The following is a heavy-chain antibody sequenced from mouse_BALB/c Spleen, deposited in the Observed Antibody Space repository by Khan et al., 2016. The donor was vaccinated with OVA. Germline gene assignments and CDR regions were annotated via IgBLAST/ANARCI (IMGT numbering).Heavy chain of an antibody. J-gene: IGHJ4*01. CDR2: IAPGSSNA. D-gene: IGHD1-1*01. CDR3: ARENYNDRSCYTMDY. CDR1: GYTFTSYW. Sequence: DLVKPGASVKLSCKASGYTFTSYWINWIKQRPGQGLEWIGRIAPGSSNAYYNDMFKGNATLTVDTSSSKAYIQLSSLSSEDYAVYFCARENYNDRSCYTMDYWGQGTSVTVSS. V-gene: IGHV1S41*01.